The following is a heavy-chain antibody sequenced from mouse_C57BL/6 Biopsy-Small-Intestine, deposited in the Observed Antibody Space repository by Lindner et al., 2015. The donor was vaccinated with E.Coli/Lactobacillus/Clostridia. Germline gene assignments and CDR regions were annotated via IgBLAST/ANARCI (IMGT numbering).Heavy chain of an antibody. Sequence: VQLQESGTELMKPGASVKLSCKATGYTFTGYRIEWVKQRPGHGLEWIGEILPGSGDTYYNEKFKGKATFTADTSSNTSYMQLSSLTTEDSAVYYCARRGVYYDYGEGYWGQGTTLTVSS. D-gene: IGHD2-4*01. CDR2: ILPGSGDT. V-gene: IGHV1-9*01. CDR1: GYTFTGYR. CDR3: ARRGVYYDYGEGY. J-gene: IGHJ2*01.